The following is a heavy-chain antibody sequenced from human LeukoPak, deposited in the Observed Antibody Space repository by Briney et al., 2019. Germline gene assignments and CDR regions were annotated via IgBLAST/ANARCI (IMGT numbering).Heavy chain of an antibody. CDR1: GFTFSRSD. D-gene: IGHD3-22*01. J-gene: IGHJ4*02. V-gene: IGHV3-23*01. CDR3: ARGDQANYYDSSGYYVFYFDY. Sequence: GGSLRLSCAASGFTFSRSDMSWIRQTPGKGLEWVSATSSSGGNTFTADSVEGRFTISRDNSKNTVFLQMNSLRVEDTAVYYCARGDQANYYDSSGYYVFYFDYWGQGTLVTVSS. CDR2: TSSSGGNT.